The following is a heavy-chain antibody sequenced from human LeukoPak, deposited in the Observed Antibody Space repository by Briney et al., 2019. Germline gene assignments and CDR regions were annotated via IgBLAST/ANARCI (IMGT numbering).Heavy chain of an antibody. CDR2: IYSGGST. V-gene: IGHV3-53*01. D-gene: IGHD4-17*01. Sequence: GGSLRLSCAASGFTFSSYSMSWVRQAPGKGLEWVSVIYSGGSTYYADSVKGRFTISRDNSKNTLYLQMNSLRVEDTAVYYCAFKQVTRDYWGQGTLVTVSS. J-gene: IGHJ4*02. CDR3: AFKQVTRDY. CDR1: GFTFSSYS.